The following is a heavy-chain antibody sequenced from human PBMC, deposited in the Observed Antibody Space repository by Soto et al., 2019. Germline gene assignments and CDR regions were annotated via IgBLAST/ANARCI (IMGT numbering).Heavy chain of an antibody. D-gene: IGHD5-18*01. CDR3: AHLPWKQLWPRAPVVN. J-gene: IGHJ4*02. V-gene: IGHV2-5*02. CDR1: GFSLSTSGVG. CDR2: IYWDDDK. Sequence: QITLKESGPTLVKPTQTLTLTCTFSGFSLSTSGVGVGWIRQPPGKALEWLGIIYWDDDKRYSPPLKSRLTITKDTSKTQLVLTMTNMDPVDTATYYCAHLPWKQLWPRAPVVNWGQGTPVTVSS.